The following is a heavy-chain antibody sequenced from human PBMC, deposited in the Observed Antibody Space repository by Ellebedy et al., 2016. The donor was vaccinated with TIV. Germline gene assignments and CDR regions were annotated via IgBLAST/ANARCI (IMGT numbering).Heavy chain of an antibody. D-gene: IGHD5-12*01. CDR1: GFTFSNYW. V-gene: IGHV3-7*03. Sequence: GGSLRLSCAASGFTFSNYWMKWVRQAPGKGLEWVANIKKDGSEKYYVDSVKGRFTISRDNAKNSLFLQMNSLRVEDTAVYFCARGGYGRPFDCWGQGTLVTVSS. CDR3: ARGGYGRPFDC. J-gene: IGHJ4*02. CDR2: IKKDGSEK.